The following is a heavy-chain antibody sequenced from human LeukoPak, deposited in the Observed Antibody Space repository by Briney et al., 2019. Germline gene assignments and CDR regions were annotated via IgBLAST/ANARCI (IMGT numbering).Heavy chain of an antibody. Sequence: ASVKVSCKASGYSFTAHVLHWVRRAPGQRLEWMGWINAGNDNTGYSEKFQGRVTFIRDTSTSTAYMELSSLTSEDTAVYYCARGQTATHWYFDLWGRGTLVTVSS. CDR1: GYSFTAHV. J-gene: IGHJ2*01. V-gene: IGHV1-3*01. D-gene: IGHD5-18*01. CDR2: INAGNDNT. CDR3: ARGQTATHWYFDL.